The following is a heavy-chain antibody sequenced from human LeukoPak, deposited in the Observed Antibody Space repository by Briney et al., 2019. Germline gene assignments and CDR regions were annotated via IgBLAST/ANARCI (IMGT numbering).Heavy chain of an antibody. V-gene: IGHV3-9*01. CDR2: ISWNSATI. Sequence: PGGSLRLSCAASGFTFDGYAMYWVRQVPGKGLEWVSGISWNSATIGYADSVKGRFIISRANAKNSLYLQMNSLRLEDAALYYCAKDREYYYDSSGPIDHWGQGTLVTVSS. J-gene: IGHJ4*02. CDR3: AKDREYYYDSSGPIDH. CDR1: GFTFDGYA. D-gene: IGHD3-22*01.